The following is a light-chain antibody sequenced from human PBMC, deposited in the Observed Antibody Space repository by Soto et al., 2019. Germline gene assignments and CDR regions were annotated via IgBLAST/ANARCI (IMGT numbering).Light chain of an antibody. J-gene: IGKJ4*01. CDR3: QQFNSSPLT. Sequence: DIQMTQSPSTLSGSVGDRVTITCRASQTISSWLAWYQQKPGKAPKLLIYKASTLKSGVPSRFSGSGSGTEFTLTISSLQPEDFATYYCQQFNSSPLTFGGGTNVDIK. CDR1: QTISSW. V-gene: IGKV1-5*03. CDR2: KAS.